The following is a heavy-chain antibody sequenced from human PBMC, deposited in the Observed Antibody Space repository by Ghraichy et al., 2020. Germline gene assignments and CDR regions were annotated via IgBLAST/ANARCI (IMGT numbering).Heavy chain of an antibody. J-gene: IGHJ6*02. CDR3: ARSTIVVVPHGMDV. V-gene: IGHV4-31*03. CDR2: IYYSGST. Sequence: SETLSLTCTVSGGSISSGGYYWSWIRQHPGKGLEWIGYIYYSGSTYYNPSLKSRVTISVDTSKNQFSLKLSSVTAADTAVYYCARSTIVVVPHGMDVWGQGTTVTVSS. CDR1: GGSISSGGYY. D-gene: IGHD3-22*01.